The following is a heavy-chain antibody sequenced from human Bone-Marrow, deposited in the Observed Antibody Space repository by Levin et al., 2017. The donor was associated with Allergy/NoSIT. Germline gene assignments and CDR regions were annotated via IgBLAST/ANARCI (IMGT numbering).Heavy chain of an antibody. J-gene: IGHJ6*02. D-gene: IGHD3-10*01. Sequence: GGSLRLSCAASGFTFSSYWMSWVRQAPGKGLEWVANIKQDGSEKYYVDSVKGRFTISRDNAKNSLYLQMNSLRAEDTAVYYCARVITMVRGVIIRPYYYGMDVWGQGTTVTVSS. CDR2: IKQDGSEK. CDR1: GFTFSSYW. CDR3: ARVITMVRGVIIRPYYYGMDV. V-gene: IGHV3-7*01.